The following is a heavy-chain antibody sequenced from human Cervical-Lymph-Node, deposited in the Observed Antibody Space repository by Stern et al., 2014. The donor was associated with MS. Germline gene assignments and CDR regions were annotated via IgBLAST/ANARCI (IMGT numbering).Heavy chain of an antibody. D-gene: IGHD2-2*01. J-gene: IGHJ6*02. CDR2: ISDRAYYT. Sequence: MQLVQSGGGLVKPGGSLGLSCAASGLTFRTYAFSWVRKAHGKGLEGVSRISDRAYYTYYAYSVKVLCTISSDNSRSMLYLEMQSLRAEDTVVYHCAKDLVRGVVVVPLYGLDFWCQGTTVTVSS. CDR3: AKDLVRGVVVVPLYGLDF. CDR1: GLTFRTYA. V-gene: IGHV3-23*04.